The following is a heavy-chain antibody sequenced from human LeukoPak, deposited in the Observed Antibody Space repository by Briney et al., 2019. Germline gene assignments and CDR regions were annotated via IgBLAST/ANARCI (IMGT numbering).Heavy chain of an antibody. J-gene: IGHJ5*02. D-gene: IGHD2-8*01. V-gene: IGHV3-30*19. CDR2: ISYDGSNK. Sequence: GGSLTLSCVASRFIFSVYGMHWVRQAPGKGLEWVAVISYDGSNKYYADSVKGRFTISRDNSKNTLYLQMNSLRAEDTAVYYCARDRMVSLTYNWFDPWGQGTLVTVSS. CDR1: RFIFSVYG. CDR3: ARDRMVSLTYNWFDP.